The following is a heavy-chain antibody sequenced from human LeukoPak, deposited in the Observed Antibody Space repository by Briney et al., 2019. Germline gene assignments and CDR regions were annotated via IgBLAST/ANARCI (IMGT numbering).Heavy chain of an antibody. CDR2: ISGSGGST. CDR3: AKKMGATNYYYNMDV. J-gene: IGHJ6*03. V-gene: IGHV3-23*01. D-gene: IGHD1-26*01. Sequence: TGGSLRLPCAASGFTFSSNAMSWVRQAPGKGLEWVSAISGSGGSTYYADSVKGRFTISRDNSKNTLYLQMNSLRAEDTAVYYCAKKMGATNYYYNMDVWGKGTTVTVSS. CDR1: GFTFSSNA.